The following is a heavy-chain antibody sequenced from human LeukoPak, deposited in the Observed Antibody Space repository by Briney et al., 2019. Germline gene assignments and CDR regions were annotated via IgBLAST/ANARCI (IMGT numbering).Heavy chain of an antibody. V-gene: IGHV1-2*02. CDR1: GYTFTGYY. CDR3: ARVSGRYTSSGDLDS. J-gene: IGHJ4*02. CDR2: TNPNSGGT. D-gene: IGHD3-22*01. Sequence: ASVKVSCKASGYTFTGYYIQWVRQAPGQGLEWMGWTNPNSGGTNYAQNFQGRVTVTRDTSISAAYMELSSLTSDDTAVYYCARVSGRYTSSGDLDSWGQGNPVTVSS.